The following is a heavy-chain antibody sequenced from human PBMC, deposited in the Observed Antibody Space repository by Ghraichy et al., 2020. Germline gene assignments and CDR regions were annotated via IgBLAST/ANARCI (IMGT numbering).Heavy chain of an antibody. V-gene: IGHV4-59*01. CDR1: GGSISSYY. Sequence: SETLSLTCTVSGGSISSYYWSWIRQPPGKGLEWIGYIYYSGSTNYNPSLKSRVTISVDTSKNQFSLKLSSVTAADTAVYYCARGALSGWNWFDPWGQGTLVTVSS. CDR2: IYYSGST. D-gene: IGHD3-3*01. CDR3: ARGALSGWNWFDP. J-gene: IGHJ5*02.